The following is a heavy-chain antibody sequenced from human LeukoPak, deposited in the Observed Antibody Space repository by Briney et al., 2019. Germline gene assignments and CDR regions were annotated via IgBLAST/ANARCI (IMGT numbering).Heavy chain of an antibody. V-gene: IGHV4-59*01. CDR2: IYYSGST. Sequence: SETLSLTCTVSGGSISSYYWSWIRQPPGKGLEWIGYIYYSGSTNYSPSLKSRVTISVDTSKNQFSLKLSSVTAADTAVYYCAAHYYDSFDYWGQGTLVTVSS. J-gene: IGHJ4*02. CDR1: GGSISSYY. D-gene: IGHD3-22*01. CDR3: AAHYYDSFDY.